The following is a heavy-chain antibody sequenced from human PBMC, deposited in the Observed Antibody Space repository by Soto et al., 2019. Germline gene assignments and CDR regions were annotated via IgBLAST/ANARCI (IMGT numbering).Heavy chain of an antibody. J-gene: IGHJ6*02. D-gene: IGHD2-21*01. CDR3: AKVQGAYTGDGMDV. CDR1: GFTFSSYG. Sequence: QVQLVESGGGVVQPGRSLRLSCAASGFTFSSYGMHWVRQAPGKGLECVAVIWYDGSNKYYGDSVQGRFTISRDNSKNTLYLQMNSLRVEDTAVYYCAKVQGAYTGDGMDVWGQGTTVTVSS. CDR2: IWYDGSNK. V-gene: IGHV3-33*06.